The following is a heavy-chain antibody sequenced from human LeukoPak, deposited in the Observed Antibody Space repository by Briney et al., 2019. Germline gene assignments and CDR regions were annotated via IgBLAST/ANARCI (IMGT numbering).Heavy chain of an antibody. CDR3: AVTLYPLSSSYTMDV. J-gene: IGHJ6*03. CDR2: IWYDGSNK. Sequence: GGSLRLSCAASGFTFGSYGMHWVRQAPGKGLEWVAVIWYDGSNKYYADSVKGRFTISRDNSKNTLYLQMNSLRAEDTAVYYCAVTLYPLSSSYTMDVWGKGTTVTVSS. CDR1: GFTFGSYG. D-gene: IGHD2-2*02. V-gene: IGHV3-33*01.